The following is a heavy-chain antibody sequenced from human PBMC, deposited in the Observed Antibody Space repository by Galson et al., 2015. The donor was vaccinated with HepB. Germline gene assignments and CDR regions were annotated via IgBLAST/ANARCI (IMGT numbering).Heavy chain of an antibody. Sequence: PALVKPTQTLTLTCTFSGFSLSTSGMCVSWIRQPPGKALEWLALIDWDDDKYYSTSLKTRLTISKDTSKNQVVITMTNMDPVDTATYYCALTPLGLWDQDGYYFDYCGQGTLVTVSS. D-gene: IGHD1-26*01. CDR1: GFSLSTSGMC. J-gene: IGHJ4*02. CDR2: IDWDDDK. CDR3: ALTPLGLWDQDGYYFDY. V-gene: IGHV2-70*01.